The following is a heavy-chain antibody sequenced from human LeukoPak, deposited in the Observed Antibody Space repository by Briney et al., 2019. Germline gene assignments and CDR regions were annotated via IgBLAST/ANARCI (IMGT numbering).Heavy chain of an antibody. CDR1: GYSFTSYW. V-gene: IGHV5-10-1*01. CDR3: AGAQYYYDSSGYYQTTGNFDY. J-gene: IGHJ4*02. CDR2: IDPSDSYT. Sequence: GESLRISCKGSGYSFTSYWISWVRQMPGKGLEWMGRIDPSDSYTNYSPSFQGHVTISADKSISTAYLQWSSLKASDTAMYYCAGAQYYYDSSGYYQTTGNFDYWGQGTLVTVSS. D-gene: IGHD3-22*01.